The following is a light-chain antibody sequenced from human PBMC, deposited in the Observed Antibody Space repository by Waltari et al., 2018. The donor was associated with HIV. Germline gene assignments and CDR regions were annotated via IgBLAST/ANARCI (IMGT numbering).Light chain of an antibody. V-gene: IGKV1-33*01. Sequence: DIQMTQSPSSLSASVGSRVSITCQASQDINNHLNWHQQKPGKAPKLLIYDASNLETGVPSRFSGSGSGTDFTLTISNLQPEDIATYYCQHYDNLPLTFGGGTKVEIK. CDR2: DAS. CDR3: QHYDNLPLT. CDR1: QDINNH. J-gene: IGKJ4*01.